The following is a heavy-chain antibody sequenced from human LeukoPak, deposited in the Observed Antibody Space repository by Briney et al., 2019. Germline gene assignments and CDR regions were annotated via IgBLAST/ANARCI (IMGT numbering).Heavy chain of an antibody. CDR1: GYSFANDG. D-gene: IGHD1-20*01. J-gene: IGHJ4*02. CDR3: ARRGITATTLYYFDL. CDR2: IYPGDSAT. Sequence: GESLKISCKGSGYSFANDGIAWVRQMPGKGLEWMGIIYPGDSATRYSPSCQGQVTISADKSINTAYLQWSSLTASDTAMFYCARRGITATTLYYFDLWGQGTLVTVSS. V-gene: IGHV5-51*01.